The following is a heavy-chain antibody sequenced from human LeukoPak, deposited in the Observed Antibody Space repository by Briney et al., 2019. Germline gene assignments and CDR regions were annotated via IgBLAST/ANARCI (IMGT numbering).Heavy chain of an antibody. CDR3: ARYSGHDVRNYYYYYMDV. V-gene: IGHV1-2*02. Sequence: ASVKVSCKASGYTFTGYYMHWVRQAPGQGLEWMGWINPNGGGTNYAQKFQGRVTMTRDTSISTAYMELSRLRSDDTAVYYCARYSGHDVRNYYYYYMDVWGKGTTVTVSS. CDR1: GYTFTGYY. J-gene: IGHJ6*03. CDR2: INPNGGGT. D-gene: IGHD5-12*01.